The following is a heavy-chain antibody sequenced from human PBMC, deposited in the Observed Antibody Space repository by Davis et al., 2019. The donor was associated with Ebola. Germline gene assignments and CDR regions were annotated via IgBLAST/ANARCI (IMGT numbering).Heavy chain of an antibody. V-gene: IGHV3-30*18. D-gene: IGHD3-22*01. CDR3: AKDSVITVYLLDY. J-gene: IGHJ4*02. CDR1: GFTFSSYG. Sequence: PGGSLRLSCAASGFTFSSYGMHWVRQAPGKGLEWVAVISYDGSNKYYADSVKGRFTISRDNSKNTLYLQMNSLRAEDTAVYYCAKDSVITVYLLDYWGQGTLVTVSS. CDR2: ISYDGSNK.